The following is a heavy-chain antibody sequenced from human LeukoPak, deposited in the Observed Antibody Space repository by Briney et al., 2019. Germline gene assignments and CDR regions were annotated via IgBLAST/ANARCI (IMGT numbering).Heavy chain of an antibody. V-gene: IGHV3-74*01. CDR2: INSDGSST. J-gene: IGHJ4*02. Sequence: PGGSLRLSCAASGFSFSSYWMHWVRQAPGKGLVWVSRINSDGSSTDYADSVKGRFTISRDNAKNTLYLQMNSLRAEDTAVYYCVRAHYGFYDYWGQGTLVTVSS. CDR3: VRAHYGFYDY. CDR1: GFSFSSYW. D-gene: IGHD3-16*01.